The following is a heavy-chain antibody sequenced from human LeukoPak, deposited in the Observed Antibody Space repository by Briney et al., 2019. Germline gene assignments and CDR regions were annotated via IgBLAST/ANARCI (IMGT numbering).Heavy chain of an antibody. Sequence: ASVKVSCKASGYTFTSYAMNWVRQAPGQGLEWMGWINTNTGNPTYAQGFTGRFVFSLDTSVSTAYLQISSLKAEDTAVYYCAREVVIGHTISVPGYWGQGTLVTVSS. CDR2: INTNTGNP. J-gene: IGHJ4*02. D-gene: IGHD2-21*01. CDR1: GYTFTSYA. V-gene: IGHV7-4-1*02. CDR3: AREVVIGHTISVPGY.